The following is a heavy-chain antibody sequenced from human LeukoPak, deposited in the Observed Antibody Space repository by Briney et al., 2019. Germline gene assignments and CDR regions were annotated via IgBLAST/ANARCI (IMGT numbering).Heavy chain of an antibody. D-gene: IGHD1-26*01. J-gene: IGHJ4*02. V-gene: IGHV3-30-3*01. Sequence: PGRSLRLSCAASGFTLSSYAMHWVRQAPGKGLEWVAVVSYDGSNKYYADSVKGRFTISRDNSKNTLYLQMNSLRAEDTAVYYCARGKSGATLLFDYWGQGTLVTVSS. CDR3: ARGKSGATLLFDY. CDR2: VSYDGSNK. CDR1: GFTLSSYA.